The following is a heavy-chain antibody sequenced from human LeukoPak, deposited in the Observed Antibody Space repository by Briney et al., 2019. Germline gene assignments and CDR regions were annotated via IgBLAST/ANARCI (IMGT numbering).Heavy chain of an antibody. J-gene: IGHJ4*02. CDR2: ISGSGGST. D-gene: IGHD3-9*01. CDR3: AKRYDILTGYQTPFDY. CDR1: GFTFSSYA. Sequence: AGGSLRLSCAASGFTFSSYAMSWVRQAPGKGLEWVSAISGSGGSTYYADSVKGRFTISRDNSKNTLYLQMNSLRAEDTAVYYCAKRYDILTGYQTPFDYWGQGTLVTVSS. V-gene: IGHV3-23*01.